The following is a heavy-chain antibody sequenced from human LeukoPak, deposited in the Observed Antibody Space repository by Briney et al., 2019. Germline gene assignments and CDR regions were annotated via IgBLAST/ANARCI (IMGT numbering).Heavy chain of an antibody. J-gene: IGHJ5*02. V-gene: IGHV4-59*08. CDR1: GGPVSSYR. CDR2: IYYSGST. CDR3: ARHYGP. Sequence: SETLSLTCTVSGGPVSSYRWGWIRQPPGRGLEWIGSIYYSGSTNYNPPLKSRVTISVDTSKNQFSLKLNSVTAADTAVYYCARHYGPWGQGTLVTVSS. D-gene: IGHD3-10*01.